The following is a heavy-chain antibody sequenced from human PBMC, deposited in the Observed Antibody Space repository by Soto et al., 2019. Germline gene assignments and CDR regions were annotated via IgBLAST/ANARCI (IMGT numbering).Heavy chain of an antibody. D-gene: IGHD7-27*01. J-gene: IGHJ6*02. CDR3: ARGGEMATLGMGMDV. V-gene: IGHV1-69*01. CDR2: IIPIFGTA. Sequence: QVQLVQSGAEVKKPGSSVKVSCKASGGTFSSYAISWVRQAPGQGLEWMGGIIPIFGTANYAKKFQGRVTTTADESTSTANMELSSLRSEETAVYYCARGGEMATLGMGMDVWGQGTTVTVSS. CDR1: GGTFSSYA.